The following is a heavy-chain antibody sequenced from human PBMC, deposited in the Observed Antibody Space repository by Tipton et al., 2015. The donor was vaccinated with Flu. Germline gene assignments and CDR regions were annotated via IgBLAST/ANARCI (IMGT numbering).Heavy chain of an antibody. V-gene: IGHV4-34*01. CDR1: GGSFSGYY. D-gene: IGHD6-19*01. CDR3: ASLWEYCKRTHPYNSSGWFWAPYYYYYYGMDV. J-gene: IGHJ6*02. Sequence: TLSLTCAVYGGSFSGYYWSWIRQPPGKGLEWIGEINHSGSTNYNPSLKSRVTISVDTSKNQFSLKLSSVTAADTAVYYCASLWEYCKRTHPYNSSGWFWAPYYYYYYGMDVWGQGTTVPVSS. CDR2: INHSGST.